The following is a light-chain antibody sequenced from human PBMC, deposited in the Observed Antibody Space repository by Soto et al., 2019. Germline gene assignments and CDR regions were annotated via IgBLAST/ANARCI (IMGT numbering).Light chain of an antibody. CDR1: TSDVAAYSY. CDR2: EVS. J-gene: IGLJ3*02. V-gene: IGLV2-14*01. CDR3: SSYTRSSTWV. Sequence: QSALTQPASVSASPGQSITISCTGTTSDVAAYSYVSWYQQYPGKAPKLMIYEVSKRPSGISDRFSGFKSGDTASLTISGIQPEDEADYYCSSYTRSSTWVFGGGTKLTVL.